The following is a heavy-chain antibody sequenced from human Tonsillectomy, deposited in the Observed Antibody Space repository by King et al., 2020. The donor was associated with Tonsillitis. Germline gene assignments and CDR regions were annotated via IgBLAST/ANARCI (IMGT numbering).Heavy chain of an antibody. Sequence: QLVQSGGRLVQPGRSLRLSCAASGFTFDDYAMHWVRQAPGKGLEWVSNINWNSDGIGYADSVKGRFTISRDNAKNSLYLQMNSLRAEDTALYYCAKGRGSYVALGFDYWGQGTRVTVSS. CDR1: GFTFDDYA. CDR2: INWNSDGI. V-gene: IGHV3-9*01. D-gene: IGHD1-26*01. CDR3: AKGRGSYVALGFDY. J-gene: IGHJ4*02.